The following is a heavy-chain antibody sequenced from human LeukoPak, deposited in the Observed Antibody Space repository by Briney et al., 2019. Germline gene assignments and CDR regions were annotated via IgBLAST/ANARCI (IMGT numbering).Heavy chain of an antibody. V-gene: IGHV3-23*01. J-gene: IGHJ3*02. CDR2: TSRSSGA. D-gene: IGHD2-2*03. Sequence: PGGSLRLSCVGSGFTFSAYDMQWVRQAPGKGLEWVSGTSRSSGAHYTDSVKGRFTISRDNSKDTLYLQMDSLRAEDTAVYYCAQGGYFAFDMWGQGTKVTVSS. CDR1: GFTFSAYD. CDR3: AQGGYFAFDM.